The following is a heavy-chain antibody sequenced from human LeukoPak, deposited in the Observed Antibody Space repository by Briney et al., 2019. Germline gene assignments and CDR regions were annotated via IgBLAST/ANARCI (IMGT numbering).Heavy chain of an antibody. J-gene: IGHJ4*02. CDR3: ASLPLGIAAAGTDY. V-gene: IGHV1-69*02. CDR2: IIPILGIA. D-gene: IGHD6-13*01. CDR1: GGTFSSYT. Sequence: ASVKVSCKASGGTFSSYTISWVRQAPGQGLEWMGRIIPILGIANYAQKFQGRVTITADKSTSTAYMELSSLRSEDTAVYYCASLPLGIAAAGTDYRGQGTLVTVSS.